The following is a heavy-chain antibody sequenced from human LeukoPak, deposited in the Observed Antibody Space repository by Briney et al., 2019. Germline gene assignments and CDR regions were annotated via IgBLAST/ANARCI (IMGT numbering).Heavy chain of an antibody. J-gene: IGHJ3*02. CDR3: ASMIVSRGAFDI. CDR2: IYTSGST. Sequence: SETLSLTCTVSGGSVSSYYWSWIRQPAGKGLEWIGRIYTSGSTNYSPSLKSRVTMSVDTSKNQFSLKLSSVTAADTAVYCCASMIVSRGAFDIWGQGTMVTVSS. D-gene: IGHD3-22*01. CDR1: GGSVSSYY. V-gene: IGHV4-4*07.